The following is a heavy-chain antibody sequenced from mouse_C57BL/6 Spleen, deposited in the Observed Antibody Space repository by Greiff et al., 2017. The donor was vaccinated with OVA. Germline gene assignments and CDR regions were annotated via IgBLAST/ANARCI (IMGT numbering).Heavy chain of an antibody. J-gene: IGHJ4*01. V-gene: IGHV1-80*01. D-gene: IGHD1-1*01. CDR2: IYPGDGDT. Sequence: VQLQQSGAELVKPGASVKISCKASGYAFSSYWMNWVKQRPGKGLEWIGQIYPGDGDTNYNGKFKGKATLTAVKSSSTAYMQLSSLTSEDSAVYFCARSHYGSSYGYAMDYWGQGTSVTVSS. CDR3: ARSHYGSSYGYAMDY. CDR1: GYAFSSYW.